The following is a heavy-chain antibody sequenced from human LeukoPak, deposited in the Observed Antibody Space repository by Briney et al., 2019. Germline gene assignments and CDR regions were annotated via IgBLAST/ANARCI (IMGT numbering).Heavy chain of an antibody. CDR3: ARDHLGYQVGNAFDI. V-gene: IGHV3-30*04. D-gene: IGHD1-26*01. CDR1: GFSFSTYA. CDR2: VSFNGNDQ. Sequence: GGSLRLSCAASGFSFSTYAMHWVRQAPGKGLEWVADVSFNGNDQYYSDSVKGRITISRDNSKNTLYLQINRLRAEDTAVYYCARDHLGYQVGNAFDIWGQGTEVTVSS. J-gene: IGHJ3*02.